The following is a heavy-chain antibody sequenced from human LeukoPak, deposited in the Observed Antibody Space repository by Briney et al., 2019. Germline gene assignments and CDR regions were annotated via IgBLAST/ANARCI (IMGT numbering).Heavy chain of an antibody. J-gene: IGHJ4*02. CDR3: ARYGGSNHVAY. V-gene: IGHV3-7*01. D-gene: IGHD4-11*01. CDR1: GFTSSSYW. CDR2: IKQDGSEK. Sequence: GGSLRLXCAASGFTSSSYWMSWVRQAPGKGLEWVANIKQDGSEKYYVDSVKGRFTISRDNAKNSLYLQMNSLRAEDTAVYYCARYGGSNHVAYWGQGTLVTVSS.